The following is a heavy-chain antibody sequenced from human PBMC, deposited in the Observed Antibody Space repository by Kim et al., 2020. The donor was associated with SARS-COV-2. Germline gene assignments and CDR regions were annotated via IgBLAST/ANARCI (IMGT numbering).Heavy chain of an antibody. CDR1: SGSFSVSY. Sequence: SETLSLTCAAYSGSFSVSYWNWIRQPPGKGLEWIGEITHSGSTNYNPSLKSRVTISVDTSKNQFYLKQTAVTAADTAVYYCSRRATYGSARSRYYYYGMDVWGQGTTVTVSS. CDR3: SRRATYGSARSRYYYYGMDV. CDR2: ITHSGST. V-gene: IGHV4-34*01. J-gene: IGHJ6*02. D-gene: IGHD3-10*01.